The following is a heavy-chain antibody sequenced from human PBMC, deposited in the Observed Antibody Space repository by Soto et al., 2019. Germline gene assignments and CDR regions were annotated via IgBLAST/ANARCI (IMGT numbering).Heavy chain of an antibody. V-gene: IGHV4-39*01. J-gene: IGHJ3*02. Sequence: SETLSLTCTVSGGSISSSSYYWGWIRQPPGKGLEWIGSIYYSGSTYYNPSLKSRVTISVDTSKNQFSLKLSSVTAADTAVYYCARQRGYVSWRDAFDIWGQGTMVTVSS. CDR2: IYYSGST. CDR3: ARQRGYVSWRDAFDI. D-gene: IGHD3-16*01. CDR1: GGSISSSSYY.